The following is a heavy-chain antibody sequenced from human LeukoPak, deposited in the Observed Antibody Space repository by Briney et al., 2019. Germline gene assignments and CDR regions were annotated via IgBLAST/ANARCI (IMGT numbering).Heavy chain of an antibody. CDR1: GGSISSSSYY. CDR2: IYYSGST. J-gene: IGHJ4*02. V-gene: IGHV4-39*01. CDR3: ARRSGPFDY. Sequence: KPSETLSLTCTVSGGSISSSSYYWGWIRQPPGKGLEWIGSIYYSGSTYYNPSLKSRVTISVDTSKNQFSLKLSSVTAADTAVYYCARRSGPFDYWGQGTLVTVSS. D-gene: IGHD3-10*01.